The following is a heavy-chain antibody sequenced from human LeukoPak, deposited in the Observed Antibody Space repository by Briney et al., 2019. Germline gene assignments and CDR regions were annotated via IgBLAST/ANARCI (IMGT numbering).Heavy chain of an antibody. CDR3: ARTAPPSELYYYDSSGYYPYYYFDY. CDR2: ISAYNGNT. Sequence: ASVKVSCKASGYTFTSYGISWVRQAPGQGLEWMGWISAYNGNTNYAQKLQGRVTMTTDTSTSTAYMELRSLRSDDTAVYYCARTAPPSELYYYDSSGYYPYYYFDYWGQGTLATVSS. J-gene: IGHJ4*02. V-gene: IGHV1-18*01. CDR1: GYTFTSYG. D-gene: IGHD3-22*01.